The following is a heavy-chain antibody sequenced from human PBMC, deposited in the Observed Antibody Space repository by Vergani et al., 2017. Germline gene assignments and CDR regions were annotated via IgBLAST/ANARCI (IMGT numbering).Heavy chain of an antibody. J-gene: IGHJ3*02. D-gene: IGHD3-22*01. CDR2: ISSSSSTI. CDR1: GFTFSSYS. Sequence: EVQLVESGGGLVQPGGSLRLSCAASGFTFSSYSMNWVRQAPGKGLEWVSYISSSSSTIYYADSVKGRFTISRDNAKNSLYLQMNSLRDEDTAVYYCARDGANDYDSSGYHHEGFDIWGQGTMVTVSS. CDR3: ARDGANDYDSSGYHHEGFDI. V-gene: IGHV3-48*02.